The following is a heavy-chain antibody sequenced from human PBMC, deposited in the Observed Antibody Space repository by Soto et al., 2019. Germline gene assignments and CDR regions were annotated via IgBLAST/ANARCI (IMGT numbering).Heavy chain of an antibody. J-gene: IGHJ5*01. D-gene: IGHD3-22*01. CDR1: GGSFNNDY. Sequence: SETLSLTCTISGGSFNNDYWTWIRQSPGKGLEWIGYIFHSGITDYNPSVKSRVTISIDKSKNLFSLKLTSVTAADTAVYYCARDRYFYDSAGYYRTIDSWGQG. CDR3: ARDRYFYDSAGYYRTIDS. V-gene: IGHV4-59*01. CDR2: IFHSGIT.